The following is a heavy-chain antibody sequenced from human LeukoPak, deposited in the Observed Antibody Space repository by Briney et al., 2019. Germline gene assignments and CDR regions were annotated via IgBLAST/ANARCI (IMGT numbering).Heavy chain of an antibody. CDR1: GFTFSSYA. D-gene: IGHD2/OR15-2a*01. Sequence: GGSLRLSCAASGFTFSSYAMRWVRQAPGKGLEWVSEISGSGSNTYYADSVKGRFTISRDNSKNTLYLQMSSLRAEDTAVYYCARTGLRDPTFFDYWGQGILVTVSS. J-gene: IGHJ4*02. CDR3: ARTGLRDPTFFDY. V-gene: IGHV3-23*01. CDR2: ISGSGSNT.